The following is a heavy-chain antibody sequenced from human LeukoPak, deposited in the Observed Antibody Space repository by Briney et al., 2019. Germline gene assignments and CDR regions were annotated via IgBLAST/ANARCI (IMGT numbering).Heavy chain of an antibody. J-gene: IGHJ4*02. D-gene: IGHD1/OR15-1a*01. Sequence: SETRSLTCTVSGASINSDTYYWGWIRQPPGKGLEWIGTHSHSGSAYYNPSLRSRITMSLDTSENQLSLKLYSVTAADTAIYYCARYQTGTMFAVWGQGTLVTISS. V-gene: IGHV4-39*07. CDR1: GASINSDTYY. CDR2: HSHSGSA. CDR3: ARYQTGTMFAV.